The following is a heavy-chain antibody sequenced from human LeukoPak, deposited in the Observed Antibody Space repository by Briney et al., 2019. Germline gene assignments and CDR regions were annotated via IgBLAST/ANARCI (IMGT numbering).Heavy chain of an antibody. CDR1: GFGFSDYY. V-gene: IGHV3-11*04. CDR3: ARFGSGWGSFDF. CDR2: TSSRGDIR. J-gene: IGHJ4*02. D-gene: IGHD3-16*01. Sequence: GGSLRLSCAASGFGFSDYYMSWIRQAPGKGLEWVSYTSSRGDIRYYADSVKGRFTISRDNAKNLLYLQMNSLRAEDTAVYYCARFGSGWGSFDFWGQGTLVTVSP.